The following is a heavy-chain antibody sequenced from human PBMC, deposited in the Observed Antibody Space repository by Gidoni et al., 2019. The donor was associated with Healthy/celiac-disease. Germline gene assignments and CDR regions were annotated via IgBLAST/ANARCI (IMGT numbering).Heavy chain of an antibody. V-gene: IGHV1-2*06. CDR3: ARGLPVLELPANWFDP. CDR1: GYTFTGYY. J-gene: IGHJ5*02. Sequence: QVQLVQSGAEVKKPGASVKVSCKASGYTFTGYYMHWVRQAPGQGLEWMGRINPNSGGTNYAQKFQGRVTMTRDTSISTAYMELSRLRSDDTAVYYCARGLPVLELPANWFDPWGQGTLVTVSS. CDR2: INPNSGGT. D-gene: IGHD2-15*01.